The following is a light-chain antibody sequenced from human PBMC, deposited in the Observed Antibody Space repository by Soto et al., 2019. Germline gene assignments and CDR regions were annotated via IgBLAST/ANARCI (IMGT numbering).Light chain of an antibody. CDR2: GAS. Sequence: EIVMTQSPATLSVSPGERATLSCRASQSVSSNLAWYQQEPGQAPRLLIYGASSRATGIPVRFSGSGSGTEFTLTISSLQSEDFAVYYCQQYNNWPLTFGQGTRMEIK. J-gene: IGKJ5*01. CDR1: QSVSSN. V-gene: IGKV3-15*01. CDR3: QQYNNWPLT.